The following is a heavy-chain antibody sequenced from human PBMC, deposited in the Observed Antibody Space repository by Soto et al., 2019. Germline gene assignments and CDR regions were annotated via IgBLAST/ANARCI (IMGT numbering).Heavy chain of an antibody. CDR1: GATFSGSA. CDR3: GRGFTTGARIECFGY. V-gene: IGHV1-69*13. J-gene: IGHJ4*01. CDR2: ITPTLGTT. Sequence: GASVKVSCKASGATFSGSAFSWVRQAPGQGLEWMGGITPTLGTTNYAQHLQGRVTITADESTGTSFLELTSLTSADTAVYYCGRGFTTGARIECFGYWGQGTLVTVSS. D-gene: IGHD1-1*01.